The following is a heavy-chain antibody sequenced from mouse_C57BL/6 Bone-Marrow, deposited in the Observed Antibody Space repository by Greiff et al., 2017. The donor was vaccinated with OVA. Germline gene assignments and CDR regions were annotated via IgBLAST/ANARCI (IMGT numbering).Heavy chain of an antibody. CDR1: GFTFSDFY. CDR2: SRNKANDYTT. CDR3: ARDASNYRGYYAMDY. J-gene: IGHJ4*01. V-gene: IGHV7-1*01. Sequence: EVHLVESGGGLVQSGRSLRLSCATSGFTFSDFYMEWVRQAPGKGLEWIAASRNKANDYTTEYSASVKGRFIVSRDTSQSILYLQMNALRAEDTAIYYCARDASNYRGYYAMDYWGQGTSVTVSS. D-gene: IGHD2-5*01.